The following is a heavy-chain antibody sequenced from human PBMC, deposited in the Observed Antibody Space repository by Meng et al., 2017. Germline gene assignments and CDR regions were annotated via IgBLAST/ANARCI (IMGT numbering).Heavy chain of an antibody. V-gene: IGHV3-33*01. CDR3: ARGLSTTYWYFDL. J-gene: IGHJ2*01. CDR1: GFTFSSYG. Sequence: QVQLVESGGGVVQPGRPLRLSCAAAGFTFSSYGMHWVRQAPGKGLEWVAVIWYDGSNKYYADSVKGRFTISRDNSKNTLYLQMNSLRAEDTAVYYCARGLSTTYWYFDLWGRGTLVTVSS. CDR2: IWYDGSNK. D-gene: IGHD2/OR15-2a*01.